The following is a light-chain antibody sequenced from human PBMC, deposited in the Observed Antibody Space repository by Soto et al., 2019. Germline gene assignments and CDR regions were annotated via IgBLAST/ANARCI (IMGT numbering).Light chain of an antibody. CDR3: QSYDNSLSCFYL. Sequence: QSVLTQPPSVSGAPGQRVTISCTGSSSNIGAGYDVHWYQQLPGTAPKLLIYGNTNRPSGVPDRFSASKSGTSASLAITGLQDEDEADYYCQSYDNSLSCFYLFGTGTEVTVL. V-gene: IGLV1-40*01. CDR1: SSNIGAGYD. CDR2: GNT. J-gene: IGLJ1*01.